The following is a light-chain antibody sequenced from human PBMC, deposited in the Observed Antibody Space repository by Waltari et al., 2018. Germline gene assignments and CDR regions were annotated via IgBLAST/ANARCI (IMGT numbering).Light chain of an antibody. Sequence: IVLTQSPDTLSLSPGQRATLSCRASQTINNNFLVWYQQKPGPAPRLLIHGASSRATGFPDRFSGSGSGTDFTLTISRLEPEDVAVYYCQQYDGSILTFGGGTKVEI. V-gene: IGKV3-20*01. CDR1: QTINNNF. J-gene: IGKJ4*01. CDR3: QQYDGSILT. CDR2: GAS.